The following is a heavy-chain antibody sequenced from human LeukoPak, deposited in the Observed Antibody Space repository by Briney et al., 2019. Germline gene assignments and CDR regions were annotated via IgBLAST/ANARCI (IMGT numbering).Heavy chain of an antibody. CDR1: GGSISSYY. D-gene: IGHD6-19*01. J-gene: IGHJ4*02. CDR3: ARRGRGRIAVAGPRFDY. V-gene: IGHV4-4*07. CDR2: IYTSGST. Sequence: PSETLSLTCTVSGGSISSYYWSWIRQPAGGGLEGIGRIYTSGSTNYNPSPKRRVTMSVDTSKNQCTLKLRSVTAADTAVSYCARRGRGRIAVAGPRFDYWGQGTLVTVSS.